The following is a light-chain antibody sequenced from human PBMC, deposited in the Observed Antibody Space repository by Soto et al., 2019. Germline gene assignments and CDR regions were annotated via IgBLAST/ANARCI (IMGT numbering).Light chain of an antibody. CDR2: GAS. V-gene: IGKV3-15*01. CDR3: QPDATCPPSP. J-gene: IGKJ5*01. CDR1: QSVSSN. Sequence: SKSPAALSVHIGERDTLSCRASQSVSSNLAWYQQKPGRAPRLLIYGASTRATDIPARFSGSGSGTEFTLTISFLYSEDFGIRHCQPDATCPPSPFGQ.